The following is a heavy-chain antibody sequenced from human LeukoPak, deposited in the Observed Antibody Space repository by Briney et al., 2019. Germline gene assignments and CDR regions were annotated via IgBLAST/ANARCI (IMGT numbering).Heavy chain of an antibody. D-gene: IGHD2/OR15-2a*01. V-gene: IGHV1-2*02. CDR1: GYTFTGYY. J-gene: IGHJ3*02. Sequence: ASVKVSCKASGYTFTGYYMHWVRQAPGQGLEWMGWINPNSRGTNYAQKFQGRVTMTRDTSISTAYMELSRLRSDDTAMYYCAGGEYVFEAFDIWGQGTMVTVSS. CDR3: AGGEYVFEAFDI. CDR2: INPNSRGT.